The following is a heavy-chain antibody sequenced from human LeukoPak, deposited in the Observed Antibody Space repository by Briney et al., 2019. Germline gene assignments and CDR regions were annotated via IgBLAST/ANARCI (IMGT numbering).Heavy chain of an antibody. CDR3: ASLTPNWGEKAFDI. J-gene: IGHJ3*02. CDR1: GGSISSYY. V-gene: IGHV4-59*08. Sequence: PSETLSLTCTVSGGSISSYYWSWIRQPPGKGLEWIGYIYYSGSTNYNPSLKGRVTISVDTSKNQFSLKLSSVTAADTAVYYCASLTPNWGEKAFDIWGQGTMVTVSS. D-gene: IGHD7-27*01. CDR2: IYYSGST.